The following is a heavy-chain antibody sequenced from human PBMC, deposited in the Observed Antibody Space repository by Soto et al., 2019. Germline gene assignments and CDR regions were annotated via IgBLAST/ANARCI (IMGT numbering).Heavy chain of an antibody. D-gene: IGHD3-3*01. CDR2: ISYYGSNK. Sequence: PGGSLRRSWAAAGGTFSSYAMRWVRQAPGKGLEWVAVISYYGSNKYYADSVKGRFTISRDNSKDTLYLQMNSLRSEDTALYYCAKDSSPDSGITIFGGPANYYYGLDVWGQGTTVTVSS. CDR3: AKDSSPDSGITIFGGPANYYYGLDV. V-gene: IGHV3-30*18. CDR1: GGTFSSYA. J-gene: IGHJ6*02.